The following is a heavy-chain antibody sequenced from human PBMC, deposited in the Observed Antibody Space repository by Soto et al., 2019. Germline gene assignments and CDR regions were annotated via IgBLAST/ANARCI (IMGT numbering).Heavy chain of an antibody. J-gene: IGHJ6*02. CDR3: AAKSNGVYYYGMDV. CDR1: GYTFTSYD. D-gene: IGHD4-4*01. Sequence: ASVKVSCKASGYTFTSYDINWVRQATGQGLEWMGWMNPNSGNTGYAQKFQGRVTMTRNTSISTAYMELSSLRSEDTAVYYCAAKSNGVYYYGMDVWGQGTTVTVSS. V-gene: IGHV1-8*01. CDR2: MNPNSGNT.